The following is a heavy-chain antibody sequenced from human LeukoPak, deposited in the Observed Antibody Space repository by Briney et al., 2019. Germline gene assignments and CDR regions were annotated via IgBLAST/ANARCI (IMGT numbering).Heavy chain of an antibody. CDR3: AKDLAVADEPFYYYYYMDV. CDR1: GFTFSSYA. J-gene: IGHJ6*03. CDR2: VNTDGSTT. Sequence: GGSLRLSCAASGFTFSSYAMHWVRQAPGKGLVWVSRVNTDGSTTTYADSVKGRFTISRDNAKNTLYLQMNSLRAEDTAVYYCAKDLAVADEPFYYYYYMDVWGKGTTVTVSS. V-gene: IGHV3-74*01. D-gene: IGHD6-19*01.